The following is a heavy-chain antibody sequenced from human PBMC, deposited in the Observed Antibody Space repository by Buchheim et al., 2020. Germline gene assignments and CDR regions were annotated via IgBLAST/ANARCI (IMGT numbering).Heavy chain of an antibody. J-gene: IGHJ6*03. V-gene: IGHV4-34*02. CDR3: ARRRDDVSWNPYYYMDA. D-gene: IGHD6-13*01. CDR1: GESFSGYY. Sequence: QVQLQQWGAGLLKPSETLSLTCAVYGESFSGYYWSWIRQPPGKGLEWIGEINHSGSTNYNSSLKSRVTISVDTSKNQFSLNLASVTAADTAVYYWARRRDDVSWNPYYYMDAWGKGTT. CDR2: INHSGST.